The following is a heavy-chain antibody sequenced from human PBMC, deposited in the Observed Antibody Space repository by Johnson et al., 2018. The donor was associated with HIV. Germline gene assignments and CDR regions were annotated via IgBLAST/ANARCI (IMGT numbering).Heavy chain of an antibody. J-gene: IGHJ3*02. D-gene: IGHD6-19*01. CDR1: GFTFSNAW. CDR2: IKSKTDGGTT. V-gene: IGHV3-15*01. Sequence: VQLVESGGGLVQPGGSLRLSCAASGFTFSNAWMSWVRQAPGKGLEWVGRIKSKTDGGTTDYAAPVKGRFTISRDDSKNTLYLQMNSLRAEDTAVYYWARGLRWSSGLDGYAFDIWGQGTLVTGSS. CDR3: ARGLRWSSGLDGYAFDI.